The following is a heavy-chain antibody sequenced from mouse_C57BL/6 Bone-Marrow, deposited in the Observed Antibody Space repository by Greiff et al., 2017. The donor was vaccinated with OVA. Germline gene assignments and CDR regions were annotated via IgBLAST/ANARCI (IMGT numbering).Heavy chain of an antibody. Sequence: QVQLQQSGAELARPGASVKLSCKASGYTFTSYGISWVKQRTGQGLEWIGEIYPRSGNTYSNEKFKGKATLTADKSSSTAYMELRSLTSEDSAVYFCARGHYYGSSYDYFDYWGQGTTLTVSS. V-gene: IGHV1-81*01. CDR2: IYPRSGNT. J-gene: IGHJ2*01. CDR3: ARGHYYGSSYDYFDY. CDR1: GYTFTSYG. D-gene: IGHD1-1*01.